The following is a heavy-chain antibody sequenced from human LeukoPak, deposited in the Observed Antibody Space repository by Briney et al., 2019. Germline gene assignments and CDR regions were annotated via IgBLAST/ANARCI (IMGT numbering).Heavy chain of an antibody. Sequence: SQTLSLTCAVSGGSISSGGYYWSWIRQHPGKGLEWIVHIYYSGSAYYNPSLKSRITISVDTSKNQFSLKLSSVTAADTAIYFCARTNYYDSGGFDYYYYGLDVWGQGTTVTVSS. CDR2: IYYSGSA. CDR3: ARTNYYDSGGFDYYYYGLDV. CDR1: GGSISSGGYY. V-gene: IGHV4-31*11. J-gene: IGHJ6*02. D-gene: IGHD3-22*01.